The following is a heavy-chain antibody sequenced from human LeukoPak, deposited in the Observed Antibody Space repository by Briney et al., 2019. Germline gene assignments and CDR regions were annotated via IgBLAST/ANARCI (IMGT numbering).Heavy chain of an antibody. CDR3: AREQRGYCTNGVCFPPNYYGMDV. D-gene: IGHD2-8*01. J-gene: IGHJ6*02. Sequence: GGSLRLSCAASGFTFGDYYMSWIRQAPGKGLEWVSYISSSGSTIYYADSVKGRFTISRDNAKNSLYLQMNSLRAEDTAVYYCAREQRGYCTNGVCFPPNYYGMDVWGQGTTVTVSS. CDR1: GFTFGDYY. V-gene: IGHV3-11*01. CDR2: ISSSGSTI.